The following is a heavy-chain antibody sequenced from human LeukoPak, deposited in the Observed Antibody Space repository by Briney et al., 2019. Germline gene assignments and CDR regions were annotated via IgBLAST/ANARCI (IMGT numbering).Heavy chain of an antibody. CDR3: ARGLPIPSRSWYPFDP. D-gene: IGHD6-13*01. J-gene: IGHJ5*02. V-gene: IGHV1-18*01. Sequence: APVKVSCKASGYIFFNYGINWVRQAPGQSLEWMGWISPNNGNTDFAQNFQDRVTMTTDASTSTVYMELRSLRSDDTAMYYCARGLPIPSRSWYPFDPWGQGTLVTVSS. CDR2: ISPNNGNT. CDR1: GYIFFNYG.